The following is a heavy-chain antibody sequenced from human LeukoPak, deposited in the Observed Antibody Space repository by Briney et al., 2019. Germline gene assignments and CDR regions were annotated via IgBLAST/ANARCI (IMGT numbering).Heavy chain of an antibody. CDR3: AKARERVRGVIPYYYYGMDV. D-gene: IGHD3-10*01. CDR2: ISGSGGST. CDR1: GFTVSSNY. J-gene: IGHJ6*02. V-gene: IGHV3-23*01. Sequence: GGSLRLSCAASGFTVSSNYMSWVRQAPGKGLEWVSAISGSGGSTYYADSVKGRFTISRDNSKNTLYLQMNSLRAEDTAVYYCAKARERVRGVIPYYYYGMDVWGQGTTVTVSS.